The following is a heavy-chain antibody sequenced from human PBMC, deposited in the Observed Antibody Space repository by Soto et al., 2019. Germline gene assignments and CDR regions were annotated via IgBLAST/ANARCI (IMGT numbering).Heavy chain of an antibody. D-gene: IGHD3-3*01. CDR1: GFTFSDYV. V-gene: IGHV3-23*01. Sequence: GGSLRLSCAASGFTFSDYVMSWVRQAPGKGLEWVSGISASGGSSYDVDSVRGRFTISRDNSKNTLFLRMNSLTDEDTAVYYCAKGGDYWSGFSPDWGQGTLVTVSS. CDR3: AKGGDYWSGFSPD. CDR2: ISASGGSS. J-gene: IGHJ4*02.